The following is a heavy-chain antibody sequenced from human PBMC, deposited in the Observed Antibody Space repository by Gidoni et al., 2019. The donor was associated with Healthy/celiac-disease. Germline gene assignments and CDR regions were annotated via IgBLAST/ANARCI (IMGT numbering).Heavy chain of an antibody. D-gene: IGHD6-19*01. J-gene: IGHJ5*02. CDR3: ARVNRITVRPRSWFDP. CDR1: GGSFSGYY. V-gene: IGHV4-34*01. CDR2: INHRGST. Sequence: QVQLQQWGAGLLKPSETLSLTCAVYGGSFSGYYWSWIRQPPGKGLEWIGEINHRGSTNYNPSLKSRVTISVDTSKNQFSLKLSSVTAADTAVYYCARVNRITVRPRSWFDPWGQGTLVTVSS.